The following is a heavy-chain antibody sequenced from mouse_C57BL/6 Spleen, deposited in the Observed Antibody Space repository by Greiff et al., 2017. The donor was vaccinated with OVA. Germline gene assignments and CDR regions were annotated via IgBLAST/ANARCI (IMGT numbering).Heavy chain of an antibody. CDR1: GYTFTDYY. CDR3: ATYYSNYDYAMDY. Sequence: VQLQQSGAELVKPGASVKISCKASGYTFTDYYINWVKQRPGQGLEWIGKIGPGSGSTYYNEKFKGKATLTADKSSSTAYMQLSSLTSEDSAVYFCATYYSNYDYAMDYWGQGTSVTVSS. V-gene: IGHV1-77*01. CDR2: IGPGSGST. J-gene: IGHJ4*01. D-gene: IGHD2-5*01.